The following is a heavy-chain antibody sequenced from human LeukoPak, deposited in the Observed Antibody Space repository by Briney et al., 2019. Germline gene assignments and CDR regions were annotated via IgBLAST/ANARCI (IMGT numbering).Heavy chain of an antibody. Sequence: GGSLRLSCAASGFTFSSYSMNWVRQAPGKGLEWVSYISSSSSTIYYADSVKGRFTISRDNAKNSLYLQMNSLRDEDTAVYYCARSRCSGGSCYAWGAAFDIWGLGTMVTVSS. CDR1: GFTFSSYS. CDR2: ISSSSSTI. V-gene: IGHV3-48*02. CDR3: ARSRCSGGSCYAWGAAFDI. J-gene: IGHJ3*02. D-gene: IGHD2-15*01.